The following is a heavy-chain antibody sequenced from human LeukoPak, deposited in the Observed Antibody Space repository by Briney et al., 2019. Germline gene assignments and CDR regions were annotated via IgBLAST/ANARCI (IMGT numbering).Heavy chain of an antibody. J-gene: IGHJ4*02. CDR2: IYYTGNT. V-gene: IGHV4-39*01. D-gene: IGHD3-22*01. CDR1: GGSIRSNYY. CDR3: ARNYYGSSGDWTPFDY. Sequence: SETLSLTCTVSGGSIRSNYYWGWIRQPPGKGLEWIGSIYYTGNTYYNTSLKSRVTISVDTSKNQFSLKLSSVTAADTAVYYCARNYYGSSGDWTPFDYWGQGTLVTVSS.